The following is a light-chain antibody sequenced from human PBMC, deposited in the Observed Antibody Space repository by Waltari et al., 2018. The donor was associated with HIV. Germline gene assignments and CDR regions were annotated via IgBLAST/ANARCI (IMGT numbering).Light chain of an antibody. Sequence: SYDLTQTPSVSVSPGQTANITCSGDKLGDKYVCWYQQRPGQSPMLVIYQDDKRPSGIPERISGSNSGHTATLTISATQAMDEADYYCQAWDSGTYVFGTGTKVTVL. V-gene: IGLV3-1*01. J-gene: IGLJ1*01. CDR3: QAWDSGTYV. CDR1: KLGDKY. CDR2: QDD.